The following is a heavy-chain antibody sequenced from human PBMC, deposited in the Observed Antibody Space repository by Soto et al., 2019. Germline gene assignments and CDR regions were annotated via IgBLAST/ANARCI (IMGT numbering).Heavy chain of an antibody. Sequence: SETLPLTCTVSGRSISSYYWSWIRQPPGKGLEWIGYNYYSGSTNANTSLKSRVTISVDTSTNQFSLKLSSVTAADTAVYYCAGDGYSSSWYYYYGIDVWGQGTTVTVSS. J-gene: IGHJ6*02. CDR2: NYYSGST. D-gene: IGHD6-13*01. CDR1: GRSISSYY. CDR3: AGDGYSSSWYYYYGIDV. V-gene: IGHV4-59*12.